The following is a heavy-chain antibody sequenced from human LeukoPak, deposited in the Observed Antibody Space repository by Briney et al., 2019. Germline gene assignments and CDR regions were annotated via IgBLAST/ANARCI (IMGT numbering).Heavy chain of an antibody. J-gene: IGHJ4*02. CDR2: ITSGGDYI. CDR3: ARGHYDVLAASYKWTPDY. Sequence: GGSPRLSCGASGFTFNTFNMNWVRQAPGKGLEWVSSITSGGDYIYYADSVKGRFTTSRDNAKNSLSLQLNSLRVEDTAVYYCARGHYDVLAASYKWTPDYWGQGTLVTVSS. D-gene: IGHD3-9*01. CDR1: GFTFNTFN. V-gene: IGHV3-21*01.